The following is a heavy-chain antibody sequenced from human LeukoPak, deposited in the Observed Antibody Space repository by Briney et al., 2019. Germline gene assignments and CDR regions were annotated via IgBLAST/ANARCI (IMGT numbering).Heavy chain of an antibody. CDR2: IYYSGST. J-gene: IGHJ5*02. CDR1: GGSISSYY. CDR3: ARGLIDGYSYGSSWFAP. D-gene: IGHD5-18*01. V-gene: IGHV4-59*01. Sequence: SETLSLTCTVSGGSISSYYWSWIRQPPGKGLEWIGYIYYSGSTNYNPSLKSRVTISVDTSKNQFSLNLSSVTAADTAVYYCARGLIDGYSYGSSWFAPWGQGTLVTVSS.